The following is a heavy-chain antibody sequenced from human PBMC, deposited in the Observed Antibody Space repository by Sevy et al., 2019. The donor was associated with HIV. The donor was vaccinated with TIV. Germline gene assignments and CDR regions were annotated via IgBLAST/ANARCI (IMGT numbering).Heavy chain of an antibody. Sequence: GGSLRLSCAASGFTVGINYMSWVRQAPGKGLEWVSIIYSGVTTSYADSVKSRFTIDRDNSKNTMYRQMNSLRAEDTAVYYCARVRVYYYDSSGYYTTGNAFDIWGQGTMVTVSS. D-gene: IGHD3-22*01. CDR2: IYSGVTT. CDR3: ARVRVYYYDSSGYYTTGNAFDI. J-gene: IGHJ3*02. CDR1: GFTVGINY. V-gene: IGHV3-66*01.